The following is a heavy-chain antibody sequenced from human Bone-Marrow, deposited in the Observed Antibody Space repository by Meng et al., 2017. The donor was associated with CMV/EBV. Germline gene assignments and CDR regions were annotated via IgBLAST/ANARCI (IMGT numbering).Heavy chain of an antibody. CDR2: INRDESST. CDR1: GVTFSSYW. D-gene: IGHD1-26*01. V-gene: IGHV3-74*01. J-gene: IGHJ4*02. CDR3: SRGGLVGASDY. Sequence: LSCAASGVTFSSYWMHWVRQAPGKGLVWVSRINRDESSTRYADSVKGRFTVSRDNGKNTLYLQMNSLSTEDTAVYYCSRGGLVGASDYWGQGTLVTVSS.